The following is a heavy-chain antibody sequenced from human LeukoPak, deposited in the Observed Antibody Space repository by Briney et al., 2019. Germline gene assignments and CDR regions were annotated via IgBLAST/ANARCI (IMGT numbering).Heavy chain of an antibody. V-gene: IGHV1-69*06. CDR1: GGTFSSYA. D-gene: IGHD1-26*01. Sequence: GASVKVSCKASGGTFSSYAISWVRQAPGQGLEWMGGIIPIFGTANYAQKFQGRVNMTENTSTDTAYMEVSGLRSEDTAVYYCATGAIVYDYWGQGTLVTVSS. CDR2: IIPIFGTA. CDR3: ATGAIVYDY. J-gene: IGHJ4*02.